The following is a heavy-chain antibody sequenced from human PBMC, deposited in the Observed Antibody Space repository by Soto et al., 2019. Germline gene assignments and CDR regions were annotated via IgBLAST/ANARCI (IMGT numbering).Heavy chain of an antibody. V-gene: IGHV1-69*12. CDR1: GGTFGNSA. CDR2: IVPMFGTA. D-gene: IGHD3-3*01. CDR3: ARDGDPQSAFWSGPLGGGRFDP. Sequence: QVQLVQSGAEVKKPGSSVNVSCKTSGGTFGNSAVTWVRQAPGQGLEWLGGIVPMFGTANYAQKFQGRVTITADESTFTAYMELSSLNTDDTAVYYCARDGDPQSAFWSGPLGGGRFDPWGQGTLVTVSS. J-gene: IGHJ5*02.